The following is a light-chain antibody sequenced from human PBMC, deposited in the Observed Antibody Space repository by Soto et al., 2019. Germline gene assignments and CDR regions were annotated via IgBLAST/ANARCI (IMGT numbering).Light chain of an antibody. V-gene: IGLV2-8*01. CDR1: SSDVGGYSY. Sequence: QSALTQPPSASGSPGQSVTISCTGASSDVGGYSYVSWYQQHPGKAPKLMIYEVNKRPSGVPDRFSGSKSGNTASLTVSGLQAVDEADYYCSSYTGSNNMVFGGGTKLTVL. J-gene: IGLJ2*01. CDR2: EVN. CDR3: SSYTGSNNMV.